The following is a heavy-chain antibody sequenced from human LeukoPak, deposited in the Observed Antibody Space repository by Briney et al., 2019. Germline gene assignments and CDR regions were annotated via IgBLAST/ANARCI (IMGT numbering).Heavy chain of an antibody. J-gene: IGHJ3*02. CDR3: ARTYDFGRGPPGDAFDN. D-gene: IGHD3-3*01. Sequence: GALRLSCAASGFTFTMFGMNWVRQAPGKGLEWVSYIDARSGIVYYADSVQGRFTISRDDAKGSVFLQMNSLRVDDTAVYYCARTYDFGRGPPGDAFDNWGQGTLVTVPS. CDR1: GFTFTMFG. CDR2: IDARSGIV. V-gene: IGHV3-48*01.